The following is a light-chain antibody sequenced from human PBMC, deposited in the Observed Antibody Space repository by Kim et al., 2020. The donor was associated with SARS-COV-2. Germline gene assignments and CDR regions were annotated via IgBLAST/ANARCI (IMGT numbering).Light chain of an antibody. Sequence: SITNACTGTSSDVGSYNLVSWYQQHPGKAPKLIIYEGSKRPSGVSNRFSGSKSGNTASLTISGLQAEDEADYYCCSYAGSSTFVVFGGGTQLTVL. CDR2: EGS. CDR1: SSDVGSYNL. V-gene: IGLV2-23*01. CDR3: CSYAGSSTFVV. J-gene: IGLJ2*01.